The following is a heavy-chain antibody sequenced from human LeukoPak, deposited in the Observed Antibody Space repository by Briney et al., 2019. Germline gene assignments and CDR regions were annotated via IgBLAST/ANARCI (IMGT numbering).Heavy chain of an antibody. CDR1: GFTFSSYS. V-gene: IGHV3-48*01. CDR3: ARRGASSGGLDY. J-gene: IGHJ4*02. CDR2: ISSSSSTV. D-gene: IGHD6-19*01. Sequence: PGGSLRLSCTAPGFTFSSYSMNWVRQAPGQGLEWVSYISSSSSTVYYADSVKGRFTISRDNAENSLYLQMNSLRGEDTAVYYCARRGASSGGLDYWGQGTLVTVSS.